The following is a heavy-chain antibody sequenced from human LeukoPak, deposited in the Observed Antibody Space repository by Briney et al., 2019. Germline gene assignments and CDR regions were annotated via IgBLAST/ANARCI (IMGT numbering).Heavy chain of an antibody. CDR1: GGSFSGYY. V-gene: IGHV4-34*01. CDR2: INHSGST. D-gene: IGHD3-22*01. CDR3: ARTRMQYYYGMDV. Sequence: SETLSLTCAVYGGSFSGYYWSWIRQPPGKGLEWIGQINHSGSTNYNPSLKSRVNISVDTSKNQFSLKLSSVTAADTAVYYCARTRMQYYYGMDVWGQGTTVTVSS. J-gene: IGHJ6*02.